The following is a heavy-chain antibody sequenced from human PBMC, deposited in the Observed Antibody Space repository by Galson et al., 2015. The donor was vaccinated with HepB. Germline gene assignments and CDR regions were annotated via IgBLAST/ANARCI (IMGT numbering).Heavy chain of an antibody. CDR3: ARDKYFWSGYSLLGYFDL. V-gene: IGHV1-46*03. J-gene: IGHJ2*01. CDR2: INPSGGST. CDR1: GYTFTSYY. Sequence: SVKVSCKASGYTFTSYYMHWVRQAPGQGLEWMGIINPSGGSTSYAQKFQGRVTMTRDTSTSTVYMELSSLRSEDTAVYYCARDKYFWSGYSLLGYFDLWGRGTLVTVSS. D-gene: IGHD3-3*01.